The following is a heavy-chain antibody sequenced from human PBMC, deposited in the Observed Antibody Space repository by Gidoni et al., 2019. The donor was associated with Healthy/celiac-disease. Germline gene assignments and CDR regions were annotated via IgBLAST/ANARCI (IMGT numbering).Heavy chain of an antibody. Sequence: EVQLLESGGGLVQAGGSLRLSCAASGFTFSSYAMSWVRQAPGKWLEWGSAISGRGGSTYYADSVKGRFTISRDNSKNTLYLQMNSLRAEDTAVYYCAKDLSYYYYGMDVWGQGTTVTVSS. CDR2: ISGRGGST. J-gene: IGHJ6*02. V-gene: IGHV3-23*01. CDR1: GFTFSSYA. CDR3: AKDLSYYYYGMDV.